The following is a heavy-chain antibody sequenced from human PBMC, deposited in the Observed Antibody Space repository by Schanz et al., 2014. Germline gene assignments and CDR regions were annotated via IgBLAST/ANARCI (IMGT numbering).Heavy chain of an antibody. CDR1: EFTFSRQS. D-gene: IGHD5-12*01. CDR2: IKQDGSEK. Sequence: EVQLVESGGGLVQPGGSLRLSCAASEFTFSRQSMNWVRQAPGKGLEWVANIKQDGSEKYYVDSVQGRFTISRDNAKNSLYLQMNSLRAEDTAVYYCARDGYNAYDLKRGDYWGQGTQVAVSS. V-gene: IGHV3-7*01. CDR3: ARDGYNAYDLKRGDY. J-gene: IGHJ4*02.